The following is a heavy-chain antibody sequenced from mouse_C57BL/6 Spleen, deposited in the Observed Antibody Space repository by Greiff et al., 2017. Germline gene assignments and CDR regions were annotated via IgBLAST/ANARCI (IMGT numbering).Heavy chain of an antibody. J-gene: IGHJ1*03. CDR3: ARAGDYDYDEYWYFDV. V-gene: IGHV3-6*01. Sequence: ESGPGLVKPSQSLSLTCSVTGYSITSGYYWNWIRQFPGNKLEWMGYISYDGSNNYNPSLKNRISITRDTSKNQFFLKLNSVTTEDTATYYCARAGDYDYDEYWYFDVWGTGTTVTVSS. D-gene: IGHD2-4*01. CDR2: ISYDGSN. CDR1: GYSITSGYY.